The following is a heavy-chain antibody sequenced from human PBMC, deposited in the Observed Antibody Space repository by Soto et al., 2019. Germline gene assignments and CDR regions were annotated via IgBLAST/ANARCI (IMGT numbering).Heavy chain of an antibody. CDR2: ISWNSAII. CDR3: AKDISYYDSSGYLDY. V-gene: IGHV3-9*01. CDR1: GFAFADFA. J-gene: IGHJ4*02. D-gene: IGHD3-22*01. Sequence: EVQLVESGGDLVQPGKSLRLSCAASGFAFADFAMHWVRQAQGKGLEWISGISWNSAIIGYADSVKGRFTISRDNAKNALYLQMTSLRAEDTALYYGAKDISYYDSSGYLDYWGQGVVVTVSA.